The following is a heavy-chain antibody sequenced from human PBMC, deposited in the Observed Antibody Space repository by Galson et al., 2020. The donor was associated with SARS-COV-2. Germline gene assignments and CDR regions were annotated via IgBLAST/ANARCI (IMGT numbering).Heavy chain of an antibody. D-gene: IGHD6-6*01. J-gene: IGHJ4*02. Sequence: GGSLRLSCAASGFTFSSYGMHWVRQAPGKGLEWVAVIWYDGSNKYYADSVKGRFTISRDNSKNTLYLQINSLRAEDTAVYYCARGSSSPRGDYWGQGTLVTVSS. CDR3: ARGSSSPRGDY. CDR2: IWYDGSNK. CDR1: GFTFSSYG. V-gene: IGHV3-33*01.